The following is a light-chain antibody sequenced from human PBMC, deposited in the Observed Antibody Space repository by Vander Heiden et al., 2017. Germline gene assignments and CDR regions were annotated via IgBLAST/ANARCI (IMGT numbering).Light chain of an antibody. CDR1: EDISNR. CDR2: VAS. V-gene: IGKV1-12*01. J-gene: IGKJ1*01. Sequence: DIQMTQSPSSVSASVGDRVTITCRASEDISNRLAWYQQKPGKAPKVLIYVASSLQSGVPSRFSGSGSGTEFTLTINSLQPEDFATYYCQQAKNFPWTFGRGTKVEVK. CDR3: QQAKNFPWT.